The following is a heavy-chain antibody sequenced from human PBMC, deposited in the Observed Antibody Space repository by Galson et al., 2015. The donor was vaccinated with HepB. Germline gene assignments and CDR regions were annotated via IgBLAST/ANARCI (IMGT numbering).Heavy chain of an antibody. Sequence: SLRLSCAASGFTFSSYSMNWVRQAPGKGLEWVSYISSSSSTIYYADSVKGRFTISRDNAKNSLHLQMNSLGDEATAVYYCARGGIVGSSQWFGELLSNPHYFDYWGQGTLVTVSS. CDR2: ISSSSSTI. CDR3: ARGGIVGSSQWFGELLSNPHYFDY. CDR1: GFTFSSYS. D-gene: IGHD3-10*01. J-gene: IGHJ4*02. V-gene: IGHV3-48*02.